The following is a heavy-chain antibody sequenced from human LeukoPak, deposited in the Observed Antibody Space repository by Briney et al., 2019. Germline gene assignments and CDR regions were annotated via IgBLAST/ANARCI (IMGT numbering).Heavy chain of an antibody. CDR2: TYYRSKWYN. CDR3: ARDSGFGETPLGPYYYYGMDV. D-gene: IGHD3-10*01. J-gene: IGHJ6*02. CDR1: GDSVSSNSAA. Sequence: SQTLSLTCAISGDSVSSNSAAWNWIRQSPSRGLEWLGRTYYRSKWYNDYAVSVKSRITINPDTSKNQFSLQLNSVTPEDTAVYYCARDSGFGETPLGPYYYYGMDVWGQGTTVTVSS. V-gene: IGHV6-1*01.